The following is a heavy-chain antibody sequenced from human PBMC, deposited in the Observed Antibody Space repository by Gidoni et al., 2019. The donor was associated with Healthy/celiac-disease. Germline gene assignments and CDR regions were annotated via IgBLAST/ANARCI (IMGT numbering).Heavy chain of an antibody. CDR1: GFTFSSYW. D-gene: IGHD2-15*01. CDR2: IKQDGSEK. J-gene: IGHJ6*02. V-gene: IGHV3-7*03. CDR3: ARDNHCSGGSCYGYYYYGMDV. Sequence: EVQLVVSGGGLVQPGGSLRLSCAASGFTFSSYWVSWVRQAPGKGLGWVANIKQDGSEKYYVDSVKGRFTISRDNAKNSLYLQMNSLRAEDTAVYYCARDNHCSGGSCYGYYYYGMDVLGQGTTVTVSS.